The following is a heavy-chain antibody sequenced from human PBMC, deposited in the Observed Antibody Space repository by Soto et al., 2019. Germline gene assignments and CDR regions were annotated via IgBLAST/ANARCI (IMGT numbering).Heavy chain of an antibody. CDR2: IYTSGST. CDR1: GGSISSYY. Sequence: TSETLSLTCTVSGGSISSYYWSWIRQPAGKGLEWIGRIYTSGSTNYNPSLKSRVTMSVDTSKNQFSLKLSSVTAADTAVYYRARDVSPAVFWSGSYFYYYGMDVWGQGTTVTVSS. V-gene: IGHV4-4*07. J-gene: IGHJ6*02. CDR3: ARDVSPAVFWSGSYFYYYGMDV. D-gene: IGHD3-3*01.